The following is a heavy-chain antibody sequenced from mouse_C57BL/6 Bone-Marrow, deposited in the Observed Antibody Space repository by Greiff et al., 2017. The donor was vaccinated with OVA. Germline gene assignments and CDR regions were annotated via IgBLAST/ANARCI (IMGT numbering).Heavy chain of an antibody. J-gene: IGHJ2*01. CDR2: IDPSDSET. CDR1: GYTFTSYW. CDR3: AREHGYSMDY. D-gene: IGHD2-3*01. Sequence: QVQLQQPGAELVRPGSSVKLSCKASGYTFTSYWMHWVKQRPIQGLEWIGNIDPSDSETHYNQKFKDKATLTVDKSSITAYMKLSSLPAEDSAVYYRAREHGYSMDYWGQGTTLTVSS. V-gene: IGHV1-52*01.